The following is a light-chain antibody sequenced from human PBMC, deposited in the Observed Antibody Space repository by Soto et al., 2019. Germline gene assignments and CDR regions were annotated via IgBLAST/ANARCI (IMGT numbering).Light chain of an antibody. CDR1: QSVSSN. J-gene: IGKJ2*01. V-gene: IGKV3-15*01. Sequence: EIVMTQSPATLSVSPGERATLSCRASQSVSSNLAWYQQIPGQAPRLLIYGASTRATGVPARFSGSGSGTEFTLTISSPQSEDFAVYYCQQYVNWPPKYTFGQGTKLEIK. CDR2: GAS. CDR3: QQYVNWPPKYT.